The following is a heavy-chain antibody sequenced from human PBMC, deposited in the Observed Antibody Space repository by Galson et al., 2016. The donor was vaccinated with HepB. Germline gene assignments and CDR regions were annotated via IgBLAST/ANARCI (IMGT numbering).Heavy chain of an antibody. CDR1: GLMYTHYA. CDR2: IDDSGDHI. V-gene: IGHV3-23*01. D-gene: IGHD3-10*01. CDR3: ARDRGYRALDL. J-gene: IGHJ6*02. Sequence: LRLSCAVSGLMYTHYAMNWVRQAPGKGLEWVPIIDDSGDHIYYAESVKGRFTISRDKATNTLYLQMNSLRAEDTALYYCARDRGYRALDLWGQGTTVTVSS.